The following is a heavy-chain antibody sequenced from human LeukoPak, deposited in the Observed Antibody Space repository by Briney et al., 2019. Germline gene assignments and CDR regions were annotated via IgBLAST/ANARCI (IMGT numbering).Heavy chain of an antibody. D-gene: IGHD2-2*01. J-gene: IGHJ2*01. CDR1: GGSFSGYY. CDR3: ARGLRYCSSTNCYALFWYFDL. Sequence: SETLSLTCAVYGGSFSGYYWSWIRQPPGKGLEWIGEINHSGSTNYNPSLKSRVTISLDTSKNQFSLKLSSVTAADTAVYYCARGLRYCSSTNCYALFWYFDLWGRGTLVTVSS. CDR2: INHSGST. V-gene: IGHV4-34*01.